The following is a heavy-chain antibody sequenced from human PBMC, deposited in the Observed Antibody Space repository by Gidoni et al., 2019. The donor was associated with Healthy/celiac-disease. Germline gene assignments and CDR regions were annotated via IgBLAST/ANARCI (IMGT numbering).Heavy chain of an antibody. V-gene: IGHV3-23*01. CDR3: AKAYYYDSSGYYYTGPEYYFDY. J-gene: IGHJ4*02. Sequence: EVQLLESGGGLVQPGGSLRLSCAASGFTFSSYAMSWVSQAPGKGLAWVSAISGSGGSTYYADSVKGRFTISRDNSKNTLYLQMNSLRAEDTAVYYCAKAYYYDSSGYYYTGPEYYFDYWGQGTLVTVSS. CDR2: ISGSGGST. D-gene: IGHD3-22*01. CDR1: GFTFSSYA.